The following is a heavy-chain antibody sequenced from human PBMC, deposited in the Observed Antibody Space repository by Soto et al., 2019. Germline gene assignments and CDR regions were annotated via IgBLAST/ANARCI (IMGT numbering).Heavy chain of an antibody. CDR2: ISDSGST. V-gene: IGHV4-59*01. CDR3: ARVDTAMVIDY. CDR1: GGSLSSVY. J-gene: IGHJ4*02. D-gene: IGHD5-18*01. Sequence: QVQLQESGPALVKPSETLSLTCIVSGGSLSSVYWSWIRQPPGKGLEWIGYISDSGSTTYNPSLRSRLTISLDTSKTQFSLKLTSVTAADTAGYDCARVDTAMVIDYWGQGTMVTVSS.